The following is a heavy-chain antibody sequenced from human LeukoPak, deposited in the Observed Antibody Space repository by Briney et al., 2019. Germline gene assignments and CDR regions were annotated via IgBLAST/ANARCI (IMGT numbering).Heavy chain of an antibody. CDR3: ARDLRYSSGWSASGMDV. CDR1: GYTFTSYS. D-gene: IGHD6-19*01. Sequence: GASVKVSCKASGYTFTSYSMHWVRQAPGQGLEWMGIINPSGGRTSYAKKFQGRVTMTRDTSTSTVYMELSSLRSEDTAVYYCARDLRYSSGWSASGMDVWGKGTTVTISS. J-gene: IGHJ6*03. V-gene: IGHV1-46*01. CDR2: INPSGGRT.